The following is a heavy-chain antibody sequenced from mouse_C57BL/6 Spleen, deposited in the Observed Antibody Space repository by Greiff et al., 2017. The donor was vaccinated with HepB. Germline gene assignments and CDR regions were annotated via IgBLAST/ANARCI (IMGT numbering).Heavy chain of an antibody. CDR1: GFTFSDYG. D-gene: IGHD2-5*01. CDR2: ISSGSSTI. V-gene: IGHV5-17*01. Sequence: EVHLVESGGGLVKPGGSLKLSCAASGFTFSDYGMHWVRQAPEKGLEWVAYISSGSSTIYYADTVKGRFTISRDNAKNTLFLQMTSLRSEDTAMYYCAKIYSNYDGYFDYWGQGTTLTVSS. CDR3: AKIYSNYDGYFDY. J-gene: IGHJ2*01.